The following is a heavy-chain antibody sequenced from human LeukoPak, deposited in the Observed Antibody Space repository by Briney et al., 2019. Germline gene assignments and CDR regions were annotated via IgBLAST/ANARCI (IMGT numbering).Heavy chain of an antibody. Sequence: GGSLRLSCAASGFTFSSHAMSWVRQAPGKGLEWVSAISGSGGSTYYADSVKGRFTISRDNSKNTLYLQMNSLRAEDTAVYYCANHIVATMVPFDYWGQGTLVTVSS. CDR1: GFTFSSHA. CDR2: ISGSGGST. J-gene: IGHJ4*02. D-gene: IGHD5-12*01. CDR3: ANHIVATMVPFDY. V-gene: IGHV3-23*01.